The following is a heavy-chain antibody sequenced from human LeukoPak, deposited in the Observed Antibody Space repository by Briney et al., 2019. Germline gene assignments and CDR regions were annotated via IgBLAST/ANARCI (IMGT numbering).Heavy chain of an antibody. D-gene: IGHD6-6*01. CDR2: IIPIFGTA. CDR1: GGTFSSYG. J-gene: IGHJ6*02. CDR3: ARLDEYSSSSRYYGMGV. Sequence: SVKVSCKASGGTFSSYGISWVRQAPGQGLEWMGGIIPIFGTANYAQKFQGRVTITADESTSTAYMELSSLRSEDTAVYYCARLDEYSSSSRYYGMGVWGQGTTVTVSS. V-gene: IGHV1-69*13.